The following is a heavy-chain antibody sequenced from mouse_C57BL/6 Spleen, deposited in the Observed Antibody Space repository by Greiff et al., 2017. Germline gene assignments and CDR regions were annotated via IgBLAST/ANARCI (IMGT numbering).Heavy chain of an antibody. CDR3: AAPPNYGSSYAMDY. CDR2: IDPANGNT. CDR1: GFNIKNTY. V-gene: IGHV14-3*01. D-gene: IGHD1-1*01. Sequence: VQLQQSVAELVRPGASVQLSCTASGFNIKNTYMPWVKQRPEPGLEWIGRIDPANGNTKYAPKFPGKAPITADPSSNPAYLQLSSLTSEDTAIYYCAAPPNYGSSYAMDYWGQGTSVTVSS. J-gene: IGHJ4*01.